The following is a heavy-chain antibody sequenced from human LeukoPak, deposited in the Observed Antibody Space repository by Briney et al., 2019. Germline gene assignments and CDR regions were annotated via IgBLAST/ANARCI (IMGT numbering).Heavy chain of an antibody. CDR2: IYHSGST. CDR3: ARDADSGYYYYYGMDV. CDR1: GGSISSSNW. J-gene: IGHJ6*02. Sequence: SGTLSLTCAVSGGSISSSNWWSWVRQPPGKGLEWVGEIYHSGSTNYNPSLKSRVTISVDKSKNQFSLKLSSVTAADTAVYYCARDADSGYYYYYGMDVWGQGTTVTASS. V-gene: IGHV4-4*02. D-gene: IGHD1-26*01.